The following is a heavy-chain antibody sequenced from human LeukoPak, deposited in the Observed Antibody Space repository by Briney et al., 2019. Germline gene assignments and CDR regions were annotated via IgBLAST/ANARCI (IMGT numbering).Heavy chain of an antibody. CDR1: GGSFSGYY. CDR3: ARIDYSNYGDYYYYGMDV. J-gene: IGHJ6*02. V-gene: IGHV4-34*01. CDR2: INHSGST. Sequence: SETLSLTCAVYGGSFSGYYWSWIRQPPGKGLEWIGEINHSGSTNYNPSLKSRVTISVDTSKNQFSLKLSSVTAADTAVYYCARIDYSNYGDYYYYGMDVWGQGTTVTVSS. D-gene: IGHD4-4*01.